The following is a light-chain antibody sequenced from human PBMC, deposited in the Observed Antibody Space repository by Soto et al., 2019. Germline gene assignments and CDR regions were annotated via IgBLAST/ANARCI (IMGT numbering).Light chain of an antibody. Sequence: QSALTQPPSASGSPGQSVTISCTGTSSDVGGYNYVSWYQQHPGKAPKLIIYAVSKRPSGVHDRFSGSKSGNTASLTVSGLQAEDEADYYCSSYAGSNNLVFGGGTKVTVL. CDR2: AVS. CDR1: SSDVGGYNY. J-gene: IGLJ3*02. V-gene: IGLV2-8*01. CDR3: SSYAGSNNLV.